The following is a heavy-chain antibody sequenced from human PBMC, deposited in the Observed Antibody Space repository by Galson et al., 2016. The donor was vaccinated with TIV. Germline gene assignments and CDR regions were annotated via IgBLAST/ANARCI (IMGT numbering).Heavy chain of an antibody. V-gene: IGHV1-69*13. CDR1: GGLVSNYA. CDR2: IIPIFGTT. CDR3: AKDPYIYGSYLDH. D-gene: IGHD5-18*01. Sequence: SVKVSCKASGGLVSNYAISWVRQAPGQGLEWMGGIIPIFGTTKYAQKFQGRVTITADESTRIVNMELSSLRSEDTAVYYCAKDPYIYGSYLDHWGRGTLVTVSS. J-gene: IGHJ4*02.